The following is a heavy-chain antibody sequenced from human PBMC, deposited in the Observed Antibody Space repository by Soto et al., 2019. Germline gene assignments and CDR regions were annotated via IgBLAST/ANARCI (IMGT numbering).Heavy chain of an antibody. CDR1: GYTFFTYD. CDR3: ARHHGPTTSENWFDP. D-gene: IGHD5-12*01. J-gene: IGHJ5*02. CDR2: ISTYSGDT. Sequence: QVHLVQSGVEVKTPGASVKVSCQASGYTFFTYDISWVRQAPGQGLEWMGWISTYSGDTKYAQKFHGRVTMTTDTSTPTAYLELRSLRSDDTAVYYCARHHGPTTSENWFDPWGQGTLVTVSS. V-gene: IGHV1-18*01.